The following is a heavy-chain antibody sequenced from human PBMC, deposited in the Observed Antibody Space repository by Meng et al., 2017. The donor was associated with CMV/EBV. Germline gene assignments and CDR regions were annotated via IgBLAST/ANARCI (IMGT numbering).Heavy chain of an antibody. J-gene: IGHJ6*02. CDR1: GGTFISYT. D-gene: IGHD6-13*01. Sequence: SVKVSCKASGGTFISYTISWVRQAPGQGLEWMGRIIPILGIANYAQKFQGRVTITADKSTSTAYMELSSLRSEDTAVYYCARARLGSSSWYQTYYYYGMDVWGQGTTVTVSS. CDR3: ARARLGSSSWYQTYYYYGMDV. V-gene: IGHV1-69*02. CDR2: IIPILGIA.